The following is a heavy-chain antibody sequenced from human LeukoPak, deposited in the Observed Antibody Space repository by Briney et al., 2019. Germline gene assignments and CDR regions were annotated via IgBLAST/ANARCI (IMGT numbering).Heavy chain of an antibody. D-gene: IGHD3-22*01. CDR3: ARGPRAYYYDSSGYPNWFDP. Sequence: GASVKVSCKASGYTFTSYYMHWVRQAPGQGLEWMGIINPSGGSTSYAQKFQGRVTMTRDMSTSTVYMELSSLRSEDTAVYYCARGPRAYYYDSSGYPNWFDPWGQGTLVTVSS. CDR1: GYTFTSYY. CDR2: INPSGGST. V-gene: IGHV1-46*01. J-gene: IGHJ5*02.